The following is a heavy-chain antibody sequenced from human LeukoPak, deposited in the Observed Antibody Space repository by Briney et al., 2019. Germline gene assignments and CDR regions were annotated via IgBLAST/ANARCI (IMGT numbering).Heavy chain of an antibody. CDR3: ARHRAPWYYYDSSGTGLDP. Sequence: PSGTLSLTCAVSGGSISSSNWWSWVRQPPGKGLEWIGEIYHSGSTNYNPSLKSRVTISVDKSKNQFSLKLSSVTAADTAVYYCARHRAPWYYYDSSGTGLDPWGQGTLVTVSS. J-gene: IGHJ5*02. D-gene: IGHD3-22*01. V-gene: IGHV4-4*02. CDR2: IYHSGST. CDR1: GGSISSSNW.